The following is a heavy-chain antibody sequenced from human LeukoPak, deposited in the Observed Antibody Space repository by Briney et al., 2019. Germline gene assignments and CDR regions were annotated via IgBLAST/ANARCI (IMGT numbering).Heavy chain of an antibody. D-gene: IGHD6-25*01. CDR1: GFTFSSYA. CDR2: ISYDGSNK. CDR3: AKGWRLLDY. V-gene: IGHV3-30-3*01. Sequence: PGGSLRLSCAASGFTFSSYAMHWVRQAPGKGLEWVAVISYDGSNKYYADSVKGRFTISRDNSKNTLYLQMDSLRAEDTAVYYCAKGWRLLDYWGQGTLVTVSS. J-gene: IGHJ4*02.